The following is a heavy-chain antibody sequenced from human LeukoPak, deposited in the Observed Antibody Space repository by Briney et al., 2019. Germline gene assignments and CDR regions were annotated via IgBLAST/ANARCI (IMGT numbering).Heavy chain of an antibody. CDR1: GFTFSSYA. J-gene: IGHJ4*02. D-gene: IGHD6-19*01. CDR3: ASSYSSGWYVSFDY. Sequence: GGSLRLSCAASGFTFSSYAMHWVRQAPGKGLEYVSAISSNGGSTYYANSVKGRFTISRDNSKNTLYLQMGSLRAEDMAVYYCASSYSSGWYVSFDYWGQGTLVTVSS. V-gene: IGHV3-64*01. CDR2: ISSNGGST.